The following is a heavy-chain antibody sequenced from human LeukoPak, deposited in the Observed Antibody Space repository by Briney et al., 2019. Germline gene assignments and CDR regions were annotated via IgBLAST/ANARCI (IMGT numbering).Heavy chain of an antibody. Sequence: PGGSLRLSCAASGFTVSSNYMSWVRQAPGKGLEWVALISYDGSNKYFADSVKGRFTISRDNSKNTLYLQMHSLRAEDTAVYYCAKDNVAAAGRYFDYWGQGTLVTVSS. CDR1: GFTVSSNY. J-gene: IGHJ4*02. V-gene: IGHV3-30*18. CDR2: ISYDGSNK. D-gene: IGHD6-13*01. CDR3: AKDNVAAAGRYFDY.